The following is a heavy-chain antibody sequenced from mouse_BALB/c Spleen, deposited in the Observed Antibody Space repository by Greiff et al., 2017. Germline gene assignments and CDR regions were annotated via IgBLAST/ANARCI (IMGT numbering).Heavy chain of an antibody. V-gene: IGHV6-6*02. CDR3: AITKDWYFDV. D-gene: IGHD1-1*01. CDR2: IRLKSDNYAT. Sequence: DVMLVESGGGLVQPGGSMKLSCVASGFTFSSYWMSWVRQSPEKGLEWVAEIRLKSDNYATHYAESVKGKFTISRDDSKSRLYLQMNSLRAEDTGIYYCAITKDWYFDVWGAGTTVTVSS. CDR1: GFTFSSYW. J-gene: IGHJ1*01.